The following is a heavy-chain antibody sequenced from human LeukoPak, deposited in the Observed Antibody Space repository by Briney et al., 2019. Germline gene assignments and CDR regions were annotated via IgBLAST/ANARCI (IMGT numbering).Heavy chain of an antibody. J-gene: IGHJ6*02. D-gene: IGHD3-3*01. CDR3: ARIRSEYYYYNMDV. V-gene: IGHV4-30-2*01. Sequence: SETLSLTCAVSGGSISSGGYSWSWIRQPPGKGLEWIGYIYHSGSTYYNPSLKSRVTISVDRSKNQFSLKLSSVTAADTAMYYCARIRSEYYYYNMDVWGQGTTVIVSS. CDR2: IYHSGST. CDR1: GGSISSGGYS.